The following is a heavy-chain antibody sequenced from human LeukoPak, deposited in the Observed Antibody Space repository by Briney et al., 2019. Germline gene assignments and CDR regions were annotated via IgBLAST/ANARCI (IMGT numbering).Heavy chain of an antibody. CDR2: IKQDGSEK. CDR1: GFTFSSYW. CDR3: ASNNDFWTSWRAFDI. Sequence: GGSLRLSCAASGFTFSSYWMSWVRQAPGKGLEWVANIKQDGSEKYYVDSVKGRFTISRDNAKNSLYLQMNSLRAEDTAVYYCASNNDFWTSWRAFDIWGQGTMVTVSS. J-gene: IGHJ3*02. V-gene: IGHV3-7*01. D-gene: IGHD3-3*01.